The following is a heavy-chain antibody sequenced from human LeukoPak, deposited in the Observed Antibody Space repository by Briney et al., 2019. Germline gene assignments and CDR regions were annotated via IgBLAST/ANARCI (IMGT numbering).Heavy chain of an antibody. V-gene: IGHV1-69-2*01. CDR2: VVTEEGEA. D-gene: IGHD2-21*01. CDR3: ATLSHIVVHPRAKPHDY. Sequence: ATVKISCKASGYTFTDHHIHWVRQAPGKGLEWVGRVVTEEGEAVYAANFQGRVTITADTSTDTAYMEVSSLRNEDTAVYYCATLSHIVVHPRAKPHDYWGQGTLVTVSA. J-gene: IGHJ4*02. CDR1: GYTFTDHH.